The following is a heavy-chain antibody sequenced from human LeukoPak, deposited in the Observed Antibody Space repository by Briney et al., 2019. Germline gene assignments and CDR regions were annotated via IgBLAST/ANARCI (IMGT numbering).Heavy chain of an antibody. D-gene: IGHD6-13*01. CDR1: GFTLSSYG. J-gene: IGHJ4*02. CDR3: ARDRSNSWTFDY. V-gene: IGHV3-30*03. CDR2: ISYDGSGK. Sequence: GGSLRLSCAASGFTLSSYGMHWVRQAPGKWLEWLALISYDGSGKYYADSVKGRVTISGDSSKNMLSLHMNSLSPEDTDVYYCARDRSNSWTFDYWGEGTLVTVSS.